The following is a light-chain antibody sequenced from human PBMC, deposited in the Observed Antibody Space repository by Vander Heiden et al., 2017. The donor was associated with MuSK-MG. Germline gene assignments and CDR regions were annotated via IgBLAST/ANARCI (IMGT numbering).Light chain of an antibody. CDR3: QHLDTWPPGET. Sequence: EVVLEQSPVALTLSPGERATLSCRASQRIGTNLAWYQHKRGQAPRVLISDASNRAPGTPARFSGSGSGTGFTLTISSIEPEDVAVYYCQHLDTWPPGETFPQGTKLEI. CDR2: DAS. J-gene: IGKJ2*01. V-gene: IGKV3-11*01. CDR1: QRIGTN.